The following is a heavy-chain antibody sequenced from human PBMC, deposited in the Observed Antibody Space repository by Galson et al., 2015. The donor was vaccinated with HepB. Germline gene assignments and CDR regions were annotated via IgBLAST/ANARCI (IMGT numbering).Heavy chain of an antibody. CDR3: ARELNYDYVWGTHRGFDP. CDR2: INSDGSST. CDR1: GFTFSSYW. V-gene: IGHV3-74*01. D-gene: IGHD3-16*01. J-gene: IGHJ5*02. Sequence: SLRLSCAASGFTFSSYWMHWVRQAPGKGLVWVSRINSDGSSTSYADSVKGRFTISRDNAKNTLYLQMNSLRAEDTAVYYCARELNYDYVWGTHRGFDPWGQGTLVTVSS.